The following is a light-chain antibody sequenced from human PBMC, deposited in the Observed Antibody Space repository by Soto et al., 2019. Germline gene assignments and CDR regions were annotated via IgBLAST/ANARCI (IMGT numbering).Light chain of an antibody. V-gene: IGKV1-39*01. CDR3: QQSYNTLALT. CDR1: QSISNY. Sequence: DLQMTQSPSSLSASVGDRVTITCRASQSISNYLNWYQQKPGKAPKLLIYATSSLQSGVPSRFSGSGSGTDFTLTISSLQPEDFATYYCQQSYNTLALTFGGGTKVEI. J-gene: IGKJ4*01. CDR2: ATS.